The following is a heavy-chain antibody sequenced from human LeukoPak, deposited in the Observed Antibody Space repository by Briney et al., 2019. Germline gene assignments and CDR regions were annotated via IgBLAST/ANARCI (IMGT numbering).Heavy chain of an antibody. CDR3: ARDLELQPDAFDI. Sequence: PSETLSLTCTVSGGSISSSSYYWGWIRQPPGKGLEWIGSIYYSGSTYYNPSLKSRVTISVDTSKNEFSLKLSSVTTADTAVYYCARDLELQPDAFDIWGQGTMVTVSS. CDR2: IYYSGST. CDR1: GGSISSSSYY. J-gene: IGHJ3*02. D-gene: IGHD1-7*01. V-gene: IGHV4-39*07.